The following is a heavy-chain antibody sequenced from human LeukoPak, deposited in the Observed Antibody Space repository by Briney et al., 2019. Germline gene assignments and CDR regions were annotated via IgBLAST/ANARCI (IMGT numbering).Heavy chain of an antibody. CDR2: IGTAGDT. V-gene: IGHV3-13*01. J-gene: IGHJ4*02. D-gene: IGHD6-13*01. CDR3: ARVDGYSRSWSYDY. CDR1: GFTFSSYD. Sequence: GGSLRLSCAASGFTFSSYDMHWVRQATGKGLEWVSAIGTAGDTYYPGSVKGRFTISRENAKNSLYLQMNSLRAGDTAVYYCARVDGYSRSWSYDYWGQGTLVTVSS.